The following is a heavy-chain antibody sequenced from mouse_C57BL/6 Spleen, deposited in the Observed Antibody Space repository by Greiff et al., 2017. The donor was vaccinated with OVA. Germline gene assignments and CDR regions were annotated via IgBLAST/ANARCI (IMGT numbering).Heavy chain of an antibody. CDR2: ISTGSSTI. J-gene: IGHJ1*03. Sequence: EVKLMESGGGLVKPGASLKLSCAASGFTFSDYGMHWVRQAPEKGLEWVAYISTGSSTIYYADTVKGRFTISRDNAKNTLFLQITSLRSEATAMYYCARNWDWNFDVGGTGTTVTVP. CDR1: GFTFSDYG. V-gene: IGHV5-17*01. D-gene: IGHD4-1*01. CDR3: ARNWDWNFDV.